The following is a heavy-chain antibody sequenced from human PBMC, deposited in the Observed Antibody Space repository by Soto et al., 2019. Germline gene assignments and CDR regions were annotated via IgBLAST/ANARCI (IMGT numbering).Heavy chain of an antibody. Sequence: WASVKVSCKASGYTFTGYYMHWVRQAPGQGLEWMGWINPNRGGTNYAQKLQGRVTMTRDTSISTAYMELSRLRSDDTAVYYCARDLYYYDSSGYHYWGQGTLVTVSS. CDR1: GYTFTGYY. J-gene: IGHJ4*02. V-gene: IGHV1-2*02. D-gene: IGHD3-22*01. CDR3: ARDLYYYDSSGYHY. CDR2: INPNRGGT.